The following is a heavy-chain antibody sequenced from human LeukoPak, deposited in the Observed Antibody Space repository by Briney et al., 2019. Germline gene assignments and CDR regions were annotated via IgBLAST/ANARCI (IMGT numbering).Heavy chain of an antibody. Sequence: SETLSLTCTVSGGSISSYYRSWIRRPPGKGLEWIGNIYYSGSTNYNPSLKSRVTISVDTSKNQFSLKLSSVTAADTAVYYCAVDSVRGVLGFDPWGQGTLVTVSS. CDR1: GGSISSYY. CDR2: IYYSGST. J-gene: IGHJ5*02. CDR3: AVDSVRGVLGFDP. V-gene: IGHV4-59*01. D-gene: IGHD3-10*01.